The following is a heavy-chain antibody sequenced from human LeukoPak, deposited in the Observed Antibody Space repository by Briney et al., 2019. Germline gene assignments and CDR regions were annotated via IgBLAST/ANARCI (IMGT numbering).Heavy chain of an antibody. V-gene: IGHV3-30*18. CDR3: AKEDRGLLWFGELCFDY. Sequence: PGGSLRLSCAASGFTFSSYGMHWVRQAPGKGLEWVAVISYDGSNKHYADSVKGRFTISRDNSKNTLYLQMNSLRAEDTAVYYCAKEDRGLLWFGELCFDYWGQGTLVTVSS. CDR1: GFTFSSYG. D-gene: IGHD3-10*01. J-gene: IGHJ4*02. CDR2: ISYDGSNK.